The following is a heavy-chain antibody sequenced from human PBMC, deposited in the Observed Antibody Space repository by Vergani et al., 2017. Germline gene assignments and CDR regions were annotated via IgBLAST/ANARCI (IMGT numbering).Heavy chain of an antibody. CDR3: AREYSSSSGHYRYFDL. J-gene: IGHJ2*01. CDR2: IYNSGNG. Sequence: QIPFQESGPGLVKASETLSLTCTVSGDSIISRSYYWGWIRQPPGKGLEWIGSIYNSGNGDSSSSLKSRVTISADTSKNQFSLKLSSVTAADTAVYYCAREYSSSSGHYRYFDLWGRGTLVTVSS. CDR1: GDSIISRSYY. V-gene: IGHV4-39*07. D-gene: IGHD6-6*01.